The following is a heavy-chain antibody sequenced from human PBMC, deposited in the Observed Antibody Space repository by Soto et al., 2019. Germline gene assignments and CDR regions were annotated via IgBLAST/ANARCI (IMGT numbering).Heavy chain of an antibody. D-gene: IGHD4-4*01. CDR3: AKLYSNYGVYYHCMDL. J-gene: IGHJ6*02. Sequence: GGSLRLSCAACGFTFSSYAMNWVRQAPGKGLEWVSSISGSGGSRYYADSVKGRFTISRDNSKNTLYLQMISLRADDTAVYYCAKLYSNYGVYYHCMDLWGLATTVT. CDR1: GFTFSSYA. V-gene: IGHV3-23*01. CDR2: ISGSGGSR.